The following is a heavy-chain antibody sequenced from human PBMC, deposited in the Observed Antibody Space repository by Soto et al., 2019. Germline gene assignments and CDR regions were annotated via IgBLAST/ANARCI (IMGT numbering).Heavy chain of an antibody. J-gene: IGHJ4*02. CDR1: GFTVSSNY. CDR2: ISGSGGST. V-gene: IGHV3-23*01. D-gene: IGHD6-19*01. CDR3: AKDLGAIAVAGYYFDY. Sequence: GGSLRLSCAASGFTVSSNYMSWVRQAPGKGLEWVSAISGSGGSTYYADSVKGRFTISRDNSKNTLYLQMNSLRAEDTAVYYCAKDLGAIAVAGYYFDYWGQGTLVTVSS.